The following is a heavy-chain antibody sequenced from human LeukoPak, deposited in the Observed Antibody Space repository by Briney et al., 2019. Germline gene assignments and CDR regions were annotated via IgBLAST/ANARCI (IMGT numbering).Heavy chain of an antibody. D-gene: IGHD4-11*01. J-gene: IGHJ6*03. CDR2: ISWNSGSM. CDR3: AKGTIMTTVTTDYMDV. Sequence: PGRSLRLSCAASGFTFDDYAMHWVRQAPGKGLEWVSGISWNSGSMGYADSVKGRFTISRDNAKNSLYLQMNSLRAEDTSLYYCAKGTIMTTVTTDYMDVWGKGTTVTVSS. V-gene: IGHV3-9*01. CDR1: GFTFDDYA.